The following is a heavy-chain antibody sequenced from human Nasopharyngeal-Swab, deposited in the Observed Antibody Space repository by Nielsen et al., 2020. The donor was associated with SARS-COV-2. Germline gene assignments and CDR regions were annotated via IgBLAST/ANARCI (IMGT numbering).Heavy chain of an antibody. CDR3: ARDYPYSSSWYPYYYYYYMDV. Sequence: GESLKISCAASGFTFSNYWMGWVRQAPGKGLEWVGNIKQDGIDKYYADSVRGRFTISRDNAKNSLYLQMNSLRAEDTAVYYCARDYPYSSSWYPYYYYYYMDVWGKGTTVTVSS. D-gene: IGHD6-13*01. J-gene: IGHJ6*03. CDR1: GFTFSNYW. V-gene: IGHV3-7*01. CDR2: IKQDGIDK.